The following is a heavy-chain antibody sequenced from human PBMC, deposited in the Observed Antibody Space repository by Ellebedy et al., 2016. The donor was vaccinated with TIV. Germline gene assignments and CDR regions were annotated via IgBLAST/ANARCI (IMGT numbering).Heavy chain of an antibody. CDR1: GDSVSSTSAA. V-gene: IGHV6-1*01. J-gene: IGHJ3*02. D-gene: IGHD1-1*01. CDR2: TYYMSKWYN. CDR3: AKVEDLAFDI. Sequence: SQTLSLTXAISGDSVSSTSAARNWIRQTPSRGLEWLGRTYYMSKWYNDYAPSLQGRLTINADTSKNQVSLQMHSVTPDDTAVYYCAKVEDLAFDIWGQGTMVTVSS.